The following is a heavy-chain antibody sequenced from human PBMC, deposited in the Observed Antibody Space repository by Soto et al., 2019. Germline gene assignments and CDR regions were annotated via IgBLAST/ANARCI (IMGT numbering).Heavy chain of an antibody. D-gene: IGHD3-9*01. J-gene: IGHJ1*01. Sequence: PQTLPLTCTGSGGSISSYYWSWIRHPPGKGLEWIGYIYYSGSTNYNPSLKSRVTISVDTSKNQFSLKLSSVTAADTAVYYCARVSNLTDDHAYWGQGTLVPVSS. V-gene: IGHV4-59*01. CDR1: GGSISSYY. CDR3: ARVSNLTDDHAY. CDR2: IYYSGST.